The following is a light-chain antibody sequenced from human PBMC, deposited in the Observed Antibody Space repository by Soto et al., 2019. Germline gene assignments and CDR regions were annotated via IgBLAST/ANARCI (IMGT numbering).Light chain of an antibody. CDR3: QQYDSSPRT. CDR2: GAS. V-gene: IGKV3-20*01. Sequence: EIVLTQSPGTLSLSPGERATLSCRASQTVSSSFLAWYLQKPGQAPRLLIYGASSRATGIPDRFSGSGSGTDFTLTISRLEPEDFAVYYCQQYDSSPRTFGQGTKVDIK. J-gene: IGKJ1*01. CDR1: QTVSSSF.